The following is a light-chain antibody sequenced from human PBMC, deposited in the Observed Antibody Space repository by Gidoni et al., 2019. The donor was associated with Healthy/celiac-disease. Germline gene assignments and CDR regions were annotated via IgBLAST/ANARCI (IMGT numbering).Light chain of an antibody. CDR2: SNN. J-gene: IGLJ2*01. CDR3: AAWDDSLNGRV. CDR1: SSNIGSNT. Sequence: QSVLTQPPSASGTPGQRVTISCSGSSSNIGSNTVKWYQQLPGTAPKLLIYSNNQRPSGVPDRFSGSNSGTSASLAISGLQSEDEADYYCAAWDDSLNGRVFGGGTKLTVL. V-gene: IGLV1-44*01.